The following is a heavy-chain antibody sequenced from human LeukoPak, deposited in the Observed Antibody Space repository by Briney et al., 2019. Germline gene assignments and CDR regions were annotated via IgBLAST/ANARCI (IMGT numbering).Heavy chain of an antibody. CDR3: AKYCSGGNCYSGLY. V-gene: IGHV3-23*01. Sequence: TGGSLRLSCAASGFIFSNYAMTWVRQAPGKGLQWVSTITSGGNTYYADSVKGRLTISRDNSKNTLYLQMNSLRAEDTAVYYCAKYCSGGNCYSGLYWGQGTLVTVSS. CDR1: GFIFSNYA. CDR2: ITSGGNT. J-gene: IGHJ4*02. D-gene: IGHD2-15*01.